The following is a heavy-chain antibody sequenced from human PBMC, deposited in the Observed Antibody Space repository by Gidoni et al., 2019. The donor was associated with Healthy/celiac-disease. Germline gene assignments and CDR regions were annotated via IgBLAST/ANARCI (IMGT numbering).Heavy chain of an antibody. CDR1: GGSISSYY. CDR3: ARLNRGYEKGRLGDHYYYYYMDV. CDR2: IYYSGST. Sequence: QVQLQESGPGLVKPSETLSLTCTVSGGSISSYYWSWIRQPPGKILVWIGYIYYSGSTNYNPSLKSRVTISVDTSKNQFSLKLSSVTAADTSGYECARLNRGYEKGRLGDHYYYYYMDVWGKGTTVTVSS. V-gene: IGHV4-59*01. J-gene: IGHJ6*03. D-gene: IGHD5-12*01.